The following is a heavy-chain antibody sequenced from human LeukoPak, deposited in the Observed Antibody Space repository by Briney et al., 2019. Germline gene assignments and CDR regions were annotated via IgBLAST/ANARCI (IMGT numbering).Heavy chain of an antibody. V-gene: IGHV3-23*01. D-gene: IGHD3-10*01. J-gene: IGHJ4*02. CDR2: ISGSAAAT. CDR1: GFTFSAYG. CDR3: AKRGPGSPQSGKYFFDY. Sequence: GGSLRLSCAASGFTFSAYGMTWVRQAPGKGLEWVSAISGSAAATFYADSVKGRFTISRDNSRSTLYLQMNSLRAEDTAVYYCAKRGPGSPQSGKYFFDYWGQGTLVTISS.